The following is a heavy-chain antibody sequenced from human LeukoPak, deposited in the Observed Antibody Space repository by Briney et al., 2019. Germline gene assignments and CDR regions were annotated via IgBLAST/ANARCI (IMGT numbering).Heavy chain of an antibody. Sequence: PGGPLRLSCTASGFTFGDYAMSWVRQAPGKGLEWVSAISGSGGSTYYADSVKGRFTISRDNSKNTLYLQMNSLRAEDTAVYYCAKDYGWLVLNAFDIWGQGTMVTVSS. CDR3: AKDYGWLVLNAFDI. V-gene: IGHV3-23*01. CDR2: ISGSGGST. CDR1: GFTFGDYA. D-gene: IGHD6-19*01. J-gene: IGHJ3*02.